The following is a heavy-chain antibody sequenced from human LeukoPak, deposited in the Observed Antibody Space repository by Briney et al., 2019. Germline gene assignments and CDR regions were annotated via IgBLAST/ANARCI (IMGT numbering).Heavy chain of an antibody. V-gene: IGHV1-46*01. CDR1: GYTFTSYY. CDR2: INPSGGST. D-gene: IGHD5-24*01. J-gene: IGHJ4*02. CDR3: ARDRNRDGYLDY. Sequence: GASVKVSCKASGYTFTSYYMHWVRQAPGQGLEWMGIINPSGGSTSYAQKFQGRVTMTRDMSTSTAYMELSSLRSEDTAVYYCARDRNRDGYLDYWGQGTLVTVSS.